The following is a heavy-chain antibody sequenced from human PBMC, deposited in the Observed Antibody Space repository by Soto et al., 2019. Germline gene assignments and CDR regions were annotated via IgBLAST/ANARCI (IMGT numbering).Heavy chain of an antibody. J-gene: IGHJ1*01. CDR3: ARHSGVAEDGTH. V-gene: IGHV5-51*01. CDR2: IYPGDSDT. D-gene: IGHD6-13*01. Sequence: PGESLKISCQGSGYSFTTNWIGWVRQMPGKGLEWMGVIYPGDSDTRYSPSFQGQVVISADKSINTAYLQWSSLKASDTAMYYCARHSGVAEDGTHWGQGTLVTVSS. CDR1: GYSFTTNW.